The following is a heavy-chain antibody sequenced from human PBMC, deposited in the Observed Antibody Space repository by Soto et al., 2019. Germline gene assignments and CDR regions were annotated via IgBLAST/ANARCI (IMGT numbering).Heavy chain of an antibody. D-gene: IGHD3-16*02. CDR3: ARDGLLFSGPYRPSRFDY. J-gene: IGHJ4*02. CDR1: GFTVSSNY. Sequence: GGSLRLSCAASGFTVSSNYMSWVRQAPGKGLEWVSVIYSGGSTYYADSVKGRFTISRDNSKNTLYLQMNGLRSDDTASYYCARDGLLFSGPYRPSRFDYWGLGTLVTVSS. V-gene: IGHV3-53*01. CDR2: IYSGGST.